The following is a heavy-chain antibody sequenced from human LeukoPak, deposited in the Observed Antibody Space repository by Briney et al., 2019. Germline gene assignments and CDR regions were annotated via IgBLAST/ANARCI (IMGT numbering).Heavy chain of an antibody. Sequence: ASVMVSCKATGYTFTGYYVQWVRQAPGQRLEWMGSVHPNTGVTNYAQKFQGRVTMTRDTSISTAYMELNSLRSDDTAVYYCASLTISTGSGNYWGQGTLVTVSS. D-gene: IGHD2-8*02. CDR3: ASLTISTGSGNY. J-gene: IGHJ4*02. CDR1: GYTFTGYY. CDR2: VHPNTGVT. V-gene: IGHV1-2*02.